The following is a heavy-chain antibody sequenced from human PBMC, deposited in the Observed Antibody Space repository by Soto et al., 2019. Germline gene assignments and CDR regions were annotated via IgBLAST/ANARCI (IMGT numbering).Heavy chain of an antibody. V-gene: IGHV3-23*01. Sequence: EVQLLESGGGLVQPGGSLRLSCAASGFTFGNYAMNWVRQAPGKGLQWVSGISNSGGSTYYADSVKGRFTISRVNSNNTLYLQLTSVRAEDTALYYCATNRPWNYGAPREFASWGQGTLVTVSS. J-gene: IGHJ4*02. CDR3: ATNRPWNYGAPREFAS. D-gene: IGHD1-7*01. CDR2: ISNSGGST. CDR1: GFTFGNYA.